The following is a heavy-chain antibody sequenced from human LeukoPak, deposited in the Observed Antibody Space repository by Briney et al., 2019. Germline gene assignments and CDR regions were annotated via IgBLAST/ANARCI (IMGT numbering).Heavy chain of an antibody. J-gene: IGHJ4*02. CDR3: AKGRSYYGSGSPIDY. CDR2: ISYDGSNK. Sequence: GGSLRLSCAASGFTFSSYAMHWVRQAPGKGLEWVAVISYDGSNKYYADSVKGRFTISRDNSKNTLYLQMNSLRAEDTAVYYCAKGRSYYGSGSPIDYWGQGTLVTVSS. CDR1: GFTFSSYA. V-gene: IGHV3-30*04. D-gene: IGHD3-10*01.